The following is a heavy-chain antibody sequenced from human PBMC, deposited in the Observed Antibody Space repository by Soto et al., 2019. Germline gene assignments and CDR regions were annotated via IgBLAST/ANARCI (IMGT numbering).Heavy chain of an antibody. J-gene: IGHJ4*02. Sequence: SETLSLTCTVSGGSISSYYWSWIRQPPGKGLEWIGYIYYSGSTNYNPSLKSRVTISVDTSKNQFSLKLSSVTAADTAVYYCARGSGWYYYFDYWGQGTLVTVS. CDR1: GGSISSYY. V-gene: IGHV4-59*01. D-gene: IGHD6-19*01. CDR3: ARGSGWYYYFDY. CDR2: IYYSGST.